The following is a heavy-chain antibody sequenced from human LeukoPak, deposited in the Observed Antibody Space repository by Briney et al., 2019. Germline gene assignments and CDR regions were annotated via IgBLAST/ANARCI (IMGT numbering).Heavy chain of an antibody. CDR3: ARGGSRSSSWFDP. Sequence: PGGSLRLSCAASGFTFSSYSMNWVRQAPGKGLEWASSISSSSSYIYYADSVKGRFTISRDNAKNSLYLQTNSLRAEDTAVYYCARGGSRSSSWFDPWGQGTLVTVSS. D-gene: IGHD6-6*01. CDR1: GFTFSSYS. CDR2: ISSSSSYI. J-gene: IGHJ5*02. V-gene: IGHV3-21*01.